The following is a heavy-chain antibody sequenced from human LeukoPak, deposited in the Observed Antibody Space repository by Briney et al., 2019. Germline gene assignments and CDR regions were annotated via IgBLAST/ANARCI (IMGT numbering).Heavy chain of an antibody. J-gene: IGHJ3*02. CDR3: ARGVDSGWYDRDAFDI. Sequence: ASVKVSCKASGYTFTSYGISWVRQAPGQGLEWMGWISAYNGNTNYAQKLQGRVTMTTDTSTSTAYMELRSLRSDDTAVYYCARGVDSGWYDRDAFDIWGQGTMVTVSS. D-gene: IGHD6-19*01. CDR2: ISAYNGNT. CDR1: GYTFTSYG. V-gene: IGHV1-18*01.